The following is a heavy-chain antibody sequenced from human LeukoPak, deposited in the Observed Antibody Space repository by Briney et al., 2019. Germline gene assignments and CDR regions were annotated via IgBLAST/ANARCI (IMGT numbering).Heavy chain of an antibody. Sequence: SGDSTYYADSVKGRFTISRDNSKNTLYLQMNSLRAEDTAVYYCARHGSMTLIRGRLWYYYMDVWGKGTTVTISS. CDR2: SGDST. CDR3: ARHGSMTLIRGRLWYYYMDV. J-gene: IGHJ6*03. D-gene: IGHD3-10*01. V-gene: IGHV3-53*01.